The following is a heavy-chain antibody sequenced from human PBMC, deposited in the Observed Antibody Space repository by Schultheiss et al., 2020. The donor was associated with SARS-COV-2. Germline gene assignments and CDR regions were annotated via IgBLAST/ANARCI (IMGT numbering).Heavy chain of an antibody. CDR3: ARDKYYYDSSGYYGMDV. J-gene: IGHJ6*02. V-gene: IGHV3-30*03. Sequence: GGSLRLSCAASGFTFSSYGMHWVRQAPGKGLEWVAVISYDGSNKYYADSVKGRFTISRDNAKNTLYLQMNSLRAEDTAVYYCARDKYYYDSSGYYGMDVWGQGTTVTVSS. CDR2: ISYDGSNK. D-gene: IGHD3-22*01. CDR1: GFTFSSYG.